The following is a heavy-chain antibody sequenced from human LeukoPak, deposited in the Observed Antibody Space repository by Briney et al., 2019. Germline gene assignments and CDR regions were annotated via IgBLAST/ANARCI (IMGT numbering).Heavy chain of an antibody. Sequence: SETLSLTCTVSGGSISSYYWSWIRQPPGKGLEWIGYIYYSGSTNYNPSLKSRVTISVDTSKNQFSLKLSSVTAADTAVYYCARAWWDRGISRREDAFDIWGQGTMVTVSS. CDR2: IYYSGST. CDR3: ARAWWDRGISRREDAFDI. V-gene: IGHV4-59*12. J-gene: IGHJ3*02. D-gene: IGHD6-13*01. CDR1: GGSISSYY.